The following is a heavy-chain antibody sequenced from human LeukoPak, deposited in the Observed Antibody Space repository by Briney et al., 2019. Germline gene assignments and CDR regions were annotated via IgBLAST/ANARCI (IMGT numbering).Heavy chain of an antibody. CDR2: IYTSGST. CDR1: GGSISSYY. J-gene: IGHJ6*03. D-gene: IGHD3-10*01. V-gene: IGHV4-4*07. CDR3: ARVRGALVRGVIKGPYYYYMDV. Sequence: SETLSLTCTVSGGSISSYYWSWIRQPAGKGLEWIGRIYTSGSTNYNPSLKSRVTMSVDTSKNQFSLKLSSVTAADTAVYYCARVRGALVRGVIKGPYYYYMDVWGKGTTVTISS.